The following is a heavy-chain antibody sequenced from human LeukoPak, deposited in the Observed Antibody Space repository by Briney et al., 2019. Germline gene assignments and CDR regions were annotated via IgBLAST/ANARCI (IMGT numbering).Heavy chain of an antibody. D-gene: IGHD3-22*01. Sequence: GASVKVSCKASGYTFTGYYIHWVRQAPGQGLEWMGWINPNSGGTNYAQKFQGRVTMTRDTSISTAYMELSRLRSGDTAVYYCARVKNYYDSSGYLYYFGYWGQGTLVTVSS. CDR2: INPNSGGT. CDR1: GYTFTGYY. V-gene: IGHV1-2*02. J-gene: IGHJ4*02. CDR3: ARVKNYYDSSGYLYYFGY.